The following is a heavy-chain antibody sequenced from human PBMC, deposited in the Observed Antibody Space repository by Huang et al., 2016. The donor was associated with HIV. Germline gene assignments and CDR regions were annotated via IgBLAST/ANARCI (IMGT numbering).Heavy chain of an antibody. V-gene: IGHV1-24*01. Sequence: QVQLVQSGAEVKKPGASVKVSCKVSGYTLTELSIHWVRQAPGKGLEWMGGFAPEHGETIYAQNFQGRVTMTEDTSTDTAYMEFHSLRPEDTAVYYCAAGYDTYYDIWGQGTMVIASS. J-gene: IGHJ3*02. CDR3: AAGYDTYYDI. D-gene: IGHD2-21*01. CDR1: GYTLTELS. CDR2: FAPEHGET.